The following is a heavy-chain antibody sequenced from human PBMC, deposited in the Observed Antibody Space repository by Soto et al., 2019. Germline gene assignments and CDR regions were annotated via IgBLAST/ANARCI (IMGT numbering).Heavy chain of an antibody. CDR3: AREVSKYSGYDFDY. J-gene: IGHJ4*02. Sequence: EVQLVESGGGLVKPGVSLRLSCAASGFTFSSYSMNWVRQAPGKGLEWVSSISSSSSYIYYADSVKGRFTISRDNAKNSLYLQMNSLRADDTAVYYCAREVSKYSGYDFDYWGQGTLVTVSS. CDR1: GFTFSSYS. CDR2: ISSSSSYI. D-gene: IGHD5-12*01. V-gene: IGHV3-21*01.